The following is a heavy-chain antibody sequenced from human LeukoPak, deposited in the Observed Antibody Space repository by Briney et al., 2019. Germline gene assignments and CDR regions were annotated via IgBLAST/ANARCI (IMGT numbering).Heavy chain of an antibody. D-gene: IGHD3-3*02. CDR3: ARVVFSNRAPNMDV. CDR2: IGSSSDYI. CDR1: GFTFNTYT. J-gene: IGHJ6*04. V-gene: IGHV3-21*01. Sequence: GESLRLSCAASGFTFNTYTMNWVRQAPGKGLEWVSFIGSSSDYIYYADSVKGRFTISRDNAKKSLYLQMNSLRAEDTAVYYCARVVFSNRAPNMDVWGKGATVTVSS.